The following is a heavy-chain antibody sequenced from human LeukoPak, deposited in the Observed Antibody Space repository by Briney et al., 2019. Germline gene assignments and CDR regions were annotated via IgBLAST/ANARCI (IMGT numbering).Heavy chain of an antibody. Sequence: PGGSLRLSCVASGFTFSSYGMHWVRQAPGKGLEWVAVIWYDGSNKYYADSVKGRFTISRDNSKNTLYLQMNSLRAEDTAVYYCATGVTNVGGGYWGQGTLVTVSS. V-gene: IGHV3-33*08. J-gene: IGHJ4*02. CDR2: IWYDGSNK. CDR1: GFTFSSYG. CDR3: ATGVTNVGGGY. D-gene: IGHD2-8*01.